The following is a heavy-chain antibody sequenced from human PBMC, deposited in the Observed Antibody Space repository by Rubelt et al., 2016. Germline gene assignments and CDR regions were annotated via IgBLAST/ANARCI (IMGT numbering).Heavy chain of an antibody. CDR2: ISYDGSNK. CDR1: GFTFSSYA. D-gene: IGHD6-6*01. V-gene: IGHV3-30*04. CDR3: ARDRGSEAARKAGLLYYYYGMDV. J-gene: IGHJ6*02. Sequence: QVQLVESGGGVVQPGRSLRLSCAASGFTFSSYAMHWVRQAPGKGLEWVAVISYDGSNKYYADSVKGRFTISRDNSKNTLYLQMNSLRAEDTAVYYCARDRGSEAARKAGLLYYYYGMDVWGQGTTVTVSS.